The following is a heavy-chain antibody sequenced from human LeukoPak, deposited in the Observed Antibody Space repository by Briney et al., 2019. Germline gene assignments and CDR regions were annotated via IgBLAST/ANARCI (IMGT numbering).Heavy chain of an antibody. CDR2: INPSGGST. CDR1: GYTFTSYY. D-gene: IGHD3-22*01. V-gene: IGHV1-46*01. J-gene: IGHJ6*02. CDR3: ARDLITMIVVVYGMDV. Sequence: ASVKVSCMASGYTFTSYYMHWVRQAPGQGLEWMGIINPSGGSTSYAQKFQGRVTMTRYASTSTVYMELSSQRSEDTAVYYCARDLITMIVVVYGMDVWGQGTTVTVSS.